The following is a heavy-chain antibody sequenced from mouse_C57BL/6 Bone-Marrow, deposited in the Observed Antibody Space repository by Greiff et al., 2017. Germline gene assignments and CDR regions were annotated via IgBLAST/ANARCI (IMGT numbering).Heavy chain of an antibody. Sequence: EVKLMESGPELVKPGASVKISCKASGYSFTDYNMNWVKQSNGKSLEWIGVINPNYGTTSYNQKFKGKATLTVDQSSSTAYMQLNSLTSEDSAVYYCASHYDVGDYYAMDYWGQGTSVTVSS. CDR1: GYSFTDYN. J-gene: IGHJ4*01. CDR2: INPNYGTT. V-gene: IGHV1-39*01. D-gene: IGHD2-4*01. CDR3: ASHYDVGDYYAMDY.